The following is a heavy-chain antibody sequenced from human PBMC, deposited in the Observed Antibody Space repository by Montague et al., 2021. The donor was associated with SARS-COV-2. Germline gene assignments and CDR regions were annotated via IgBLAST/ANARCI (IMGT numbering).Heavy chain of an antibody. V-gene: IGHV4-38-2*02. Sequence: SETLSLTCTASGYSISSGYYWGWIRQPPGKGLEWIGSIYHSGSTYYNPSLKSRVTISVDTSKSQFSLKLSSVTAADTAVYYCAVNSNYYYYYGMDVWGQGTTVTVSS. D-gene: IGHD4-11*01. J-gene: IGHJ6*02. CDR2: IYHSGST. CDR3: AVNSNYYYYYGMDV. CDR1: GYSISSGYY.